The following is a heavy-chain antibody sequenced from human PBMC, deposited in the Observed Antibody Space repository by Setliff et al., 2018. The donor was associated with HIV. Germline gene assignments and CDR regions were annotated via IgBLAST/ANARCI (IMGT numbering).Heavy chain of an antibody. J-gene: IGHJ6*03. V-gene: IGHV4-59*08. Sequence: SETLSLTCTVSGGSISEYYWSWIRQPPGKGLEWIGYIYYSGSTNYNPSLKSRVTMSVGTSKNQFSLKLSSVTAADTAVYYCARCYYNFWSGYPLDYMDVWGKGTTVTVS. CDR3: ARCYYNFWSGYPLDYMDV. D-gene: IGHD3-3*01. CDR2: IYYSGST. CDR1: GGSISEYY.